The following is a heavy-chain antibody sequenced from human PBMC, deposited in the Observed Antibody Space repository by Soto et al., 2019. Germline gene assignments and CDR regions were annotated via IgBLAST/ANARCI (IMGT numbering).Heavy chain of an antibody. J-gene: IGHJ6*02. CDR2: IKGDGSST. Sequence: GGSLRLSCVASGFTFSSYWMHWVRQAPGEGLVWVSRIKGDGSSTSYADSVKGRFTTSRDNAENTLYLQMNSLGAEDTAVFYCARGGGSPYSALDVWGQGTTVTVSS. D-gene: IGHD3-16*01. V-gene: IGHV3-74*01. CDR3: ARGGGSPYSALDV. CDR1: GFTFSSYW.